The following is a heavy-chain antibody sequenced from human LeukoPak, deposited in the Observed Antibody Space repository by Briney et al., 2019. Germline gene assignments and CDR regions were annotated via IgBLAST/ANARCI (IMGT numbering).Heavy chain of an antibody. CDR1: GYRFTSYW. CDR2: IYPGDSDT. V-gene: IGHV5-51*01. Sequence: GESLKISCKGSGYRFTSYWIGWVRQMPGKGLEWMGIIYPGDSDTRYSPSFQGQVTISADKSISTAYLQWSSLKASDTAMYDCARSNGRKVGPFDYWGQGTLVTVSS. D-gene: IGHD2-2*01. J-gene: IGHJ4*02. CDR3: ARSNGRKVGPFDY.